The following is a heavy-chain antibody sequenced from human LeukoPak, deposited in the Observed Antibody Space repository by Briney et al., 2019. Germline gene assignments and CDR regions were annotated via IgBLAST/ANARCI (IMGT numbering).Heavy chain of an antibody. D-gene: IGHD6-6*01. V-gene: IGHV1-24*01. CDR2: FDPEDGET. CDR3: ATIDFEYSSPSGWYFDY. J-gene: IGHJ4*02. CDR1: GYTLTELS. Sequence: GASVKVSCKVSGYTLTELSMHWVRQAPGKGLEWMGGFDPEDGETIYAQKFQGRATMTEDTSTDTAYMELSSLRSEDTAVYYCATIDFEYSSPSGWYFDYWGQGTLVTVSS.